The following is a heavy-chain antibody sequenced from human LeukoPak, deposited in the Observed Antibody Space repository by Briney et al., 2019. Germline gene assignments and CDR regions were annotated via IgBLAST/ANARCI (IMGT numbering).Heavy chain of an antibody. Sequence: SETLSLTCTVSGGSISSYYWSWIRQPPGKGLEWIGYIYYSGSTNYNPSLKSRVTISVDTSKNQFSLNLSSVTAADTAVYYCARLTGYSSESWFDPWGQGTLVTVSS. V-gene: IGHV4-59*01. J-gene: IGHJ5*02. CDR2: IYYSGST. D-gene: IGHD3-9*01. CDR3: ARLTGYSSESWFDP. CDR1: GGSISSYY.